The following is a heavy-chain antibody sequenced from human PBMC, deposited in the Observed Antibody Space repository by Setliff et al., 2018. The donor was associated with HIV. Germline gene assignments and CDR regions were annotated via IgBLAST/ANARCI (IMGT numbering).Heavy chain of an antibody. Sequence: PGGSLRLSCAASGFTFSTYAMSWVRQAPGKGLEWVSAIVGSGGSTYYADSVKGRFTISRDNAKNTLYLQMNSLRAEDTALYHCARETLGTPYYFNYWGQGTLVTVPQ. CDR2: IVGSGGST. CDR3: ARETLGTPYYFNY. D-gene: IGHD1-26*01. J-gene: IGHJ4*02. CDR1: GFTFSTYA. V-gene: IGHV3-23*01.